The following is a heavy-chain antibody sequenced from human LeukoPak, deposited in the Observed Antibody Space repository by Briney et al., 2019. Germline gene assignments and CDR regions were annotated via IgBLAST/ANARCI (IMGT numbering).Heavy chain of an antibody. CDR1: GDSINTNIYY. CDR2: VYYSGST. J-gene: IGHJ5*01. V-gene: IGHV4-39*02. CDR3: AREADYYGRGWFDP. D-gene: IGHD3-10*01. Sequence: SETLSLTCTVSGDSINTNIYYWGWIRQPPGKGLEWIGHVYYSGSTYSSPSLKGRVTILLDTSNNHFSLRLTSVTAADTAVYYCAREADYYGRGWFDPWGQGTPVTVSS.